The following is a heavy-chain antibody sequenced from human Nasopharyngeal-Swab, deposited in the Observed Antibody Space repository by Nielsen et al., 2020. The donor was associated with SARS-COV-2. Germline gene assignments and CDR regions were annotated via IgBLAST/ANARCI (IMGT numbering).Heavy chain of an antibody. CDR1: GFTFSSYS. J-gene: IGHJ2*01. CDR2: IRSDGTST. D-gene: IGHD1-1*01. CDR3: AKSLPEGWNSYLWYFDL. Sequence: GESLKISCAASGFTFSSYSMNWVRQAPGMGLEWVSVIRSDGTSTKYADSVKGRFTISRDNSKDTLYLQMNSLRAEDTAVYYCAKSLPEGWNSYLWYFDLWGRGTLVTVSS. V-gene: IGHV3-23*03.